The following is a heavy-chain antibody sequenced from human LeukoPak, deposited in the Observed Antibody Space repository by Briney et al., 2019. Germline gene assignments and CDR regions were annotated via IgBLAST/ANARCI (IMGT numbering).Heavy chain of an antibody. Sequence: SVKVSCKASGGTFSSYAVSWVRQAPGQGLEWMGGIIPIFGTANYAQKFQGRVTITADESTSTAYMELSSLRSEDTAVYYCARVSWELLNPIYYFDYWGQGTLVTVSS. CDR3: ARVSWELLNPIYYFDY. J-gene: IGHJ4*02. CDR2: IIPIFGTA. D-gene: IGHD1-26*01. CDR1: GGTFSSYA. V-gene: IGHV1-69*13.